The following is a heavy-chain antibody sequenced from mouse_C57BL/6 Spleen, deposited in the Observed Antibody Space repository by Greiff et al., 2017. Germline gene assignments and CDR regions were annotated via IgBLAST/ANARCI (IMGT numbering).Heavy chain of an antibody. J-gene: IGHJ4*01. CDR2: IYPGSGNT. Sequence: VQLQQSGAELVRPGASVKLSCKASGYTFTDYYINWVKQRPGQGLEWIARIYPGSGNTYYNEKFKGKATLTAEKSSSTAYMQLSSLTSEDSAVYFCAREGIYYDYDGVMDYWGQGTSVTVSS. V-gene: IGHV1-76*01. D-gene: IGHD2-4*01. CDR1: GYTFTDYY. CDR3: AREGIYYDYDGVMDY.